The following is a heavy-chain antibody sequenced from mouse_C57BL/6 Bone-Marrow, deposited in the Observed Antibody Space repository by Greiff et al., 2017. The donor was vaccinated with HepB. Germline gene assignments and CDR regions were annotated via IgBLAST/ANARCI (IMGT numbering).Heavy chain of an antibody. CDR3: ARIHMGYGNYEDFDV. V-gene: IGHV8-8*01. CDR2: IWWDDDK. Sequence: QVTLKESGPGILQPSQTLSLTCSFSGFSLSTFGMGVGRIRQPSGKGLEWLAHIWWDDDKYYNLALKSRRTITKNTSKNQVFFKIANVDTADTATYYCARIHMGYGNYEDFDVWGTGTTVTVSS. J-gene: IGHJ1*03. CDR1: GFSLSTFGMG. D-gene: IGHD2-1*01.